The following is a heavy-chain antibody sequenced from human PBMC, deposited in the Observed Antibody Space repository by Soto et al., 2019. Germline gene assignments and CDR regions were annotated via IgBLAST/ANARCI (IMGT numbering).Heavy chain of an antibody. Sequence: GASVKVSCKASGYTFTSYGISWVRQAPGQGLEWMGWISAYNGNTNYAQKLQGRVTMTTDTSTSTAYMELRSLRSDDTAVYYCARTHPRGHRSLYSRTRNKYWYFDLWGRGTLVTVSS. D-gene: IGHD2-15*01. J-gene: IGHJ2*01. CDR2: ISAYNGNT. V-gene: IGHV1-18*01. CDR3: ARTHPRGHRSLYSRTRNKYWYFDL. CDR1: GYTFTSYG.